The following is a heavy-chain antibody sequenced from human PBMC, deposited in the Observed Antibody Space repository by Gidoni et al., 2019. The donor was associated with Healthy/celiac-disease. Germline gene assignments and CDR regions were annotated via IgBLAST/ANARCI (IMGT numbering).Heavy chain of an antibody. CDR1: GLTVSSNY. J-gene: IGHJ4*02. CDR3: ASERRDGYTFDY. D-gene: IGHD5-12*01. V-gene: IGHV3-53*01. Sequence: EVQLVESGAGLIQPGGSLRLACAASGLTVSSNYMSWVRQAPGKGLEWVSVIYSGGSTYYADSVKGRFTISRDNSKNTLYLQMNSLRAEDTAVYYCASERRDGYTFDYWGQGTLVTVSS. CDR2: IYSGGST.